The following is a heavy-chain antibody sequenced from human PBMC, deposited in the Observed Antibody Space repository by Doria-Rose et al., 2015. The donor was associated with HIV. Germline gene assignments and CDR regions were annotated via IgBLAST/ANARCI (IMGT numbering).Heavy chain of an antibody. V-gene: IGHV2-26*01. CDR1: GVSLSSPGMG. CDR2: MISDDER. Sequence: QVTLKESGPVLVKPTETLTLTCTVSGVSLSSPGMGVSWIRQPPGKALEWLANMISDDERSYKASLKSRLNISRGTSKSQVVLTMTDMDPVDTATYYCARIKSSRWYHKYYFDFWGQGTLVIVSA. J-gene: IGHJ4*02. CDR3: ARIKSSRWYHKYYFDF. D-gene: IGHD6-13*01.